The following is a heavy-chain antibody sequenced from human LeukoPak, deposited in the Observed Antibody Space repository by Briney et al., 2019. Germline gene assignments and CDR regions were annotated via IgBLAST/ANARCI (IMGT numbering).Heavy chain of an antibody. CDR2: INPNSGGT. J-gene: IGHJ4*02. CDR3: ATPAATYYYDSSGYYYSN. Sequence: GATVKVSCKASGYTFTGYYMHWVRQAPGQGLEWMGWINPNSGGTNYAQKFQGRVTMTRDTSISTAYMELSRLRSDDTAVYYCATPAATYYYDSSGYYYSNWGQGTLVTVSS. V-gene: IGHV1-2*02. D-gene: IGHD3-22*01. CDR1: GYTFTGYY.